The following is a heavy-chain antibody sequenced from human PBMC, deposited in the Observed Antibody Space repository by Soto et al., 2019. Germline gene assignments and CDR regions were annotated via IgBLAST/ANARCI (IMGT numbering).Heavy chain of an antibody. CDR1: GGSISTEYY. V-gene: IGHV4-59*01. CDR2: IYYSGST. D-gene: IGHD2-15*01. CDR3: ASSIVVVVAATQGWFDP. Sequence: SGTLSLTCTVSGGSISTEYYWSWIRQPPGKGLEWIGYIYYSGSTNYNPSLKSRVTISVDTSKNQFSLKLSSVTAADTAVYYCASSIVVVVAATQGWFDPWGQGTLVTVSS. J-gene: IGHJ5*02.